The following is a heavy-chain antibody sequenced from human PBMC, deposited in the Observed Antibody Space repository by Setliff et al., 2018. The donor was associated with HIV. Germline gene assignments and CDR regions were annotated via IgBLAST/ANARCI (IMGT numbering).Heavy chain of an antibody. CDR3: ARGGYNGYESPFDD. Sequence: SETLSLTCIVSGDSINSGGYYWSWIRQRPGKALEWIGHIYYSGNTHYSPSLKSRLTMSLDRSQNHFFLRLRSVTAADTAVYYCARGGYNGYESPFDDWGQGTMVTVSS. CDR1: GDSINSGGYY. V-gene: IGHV4-31*02. D-gene: IGHD5-12*01. J-gene: IGHJ4*03. CDR2: IYYSGNT.